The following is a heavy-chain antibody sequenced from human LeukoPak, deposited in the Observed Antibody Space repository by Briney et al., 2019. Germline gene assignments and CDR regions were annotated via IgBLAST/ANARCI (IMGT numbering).Heavy chain of an antibody. V-gene: IGHV3-9*01. CDR2: ISWNSGSM. Sequence: GGSLRLSCAASGFTFDDYAMHWVRQAPGKGLEWVSGISWNSGSMGYADSVKGRFTISRDNAKNSLYLQINSLRAEDTALYYCAKAWPTMVRGVITESDAFDIWGQGTMVTVSS. CDR1: GFTFDDYA. CDR3: AKAWPTMVRGVITESDAFDI. D-gene: IGHD3-10*01. J-gene: IGHJ3*02.